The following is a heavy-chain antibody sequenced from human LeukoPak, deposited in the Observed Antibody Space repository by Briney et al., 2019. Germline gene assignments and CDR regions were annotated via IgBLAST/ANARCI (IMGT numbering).Heavy chain of an antibody. CDR3: ARGRYSFAY. CDR2: INHSGST. V-gene: IGHV4-34*01. Sequence: SETLSLTCAVYGGSFSGYYWSWIRQPPGKGLEWIGEINHSGSTNYNPSLKSRVTISVDTSKNQFSLNLGSVTAADTAVYYCARGRYSFAYWGQGTLVTVSS. CDR1: GGSFSGYY. J-gene: IGHJ4*02. D-gene: IGHD5-18*01.